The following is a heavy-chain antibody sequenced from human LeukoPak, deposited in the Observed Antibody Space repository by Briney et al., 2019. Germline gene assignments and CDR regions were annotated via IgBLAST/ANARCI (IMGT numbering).Heavy chain of an antibody. V-gene: IGHV4-38-2*02. D-gene: IGHD3-10*01. CDR1: GYSISSGYY. J-gene: IGHJ4*02. Sequence: SETLSLTCSVSGYSISSGYYWGWIRQPSGQGLEWIGSIYHSGSSSYNSSLKSRVTMSIDMYKHQISLRLSSVTAADTAVYYCVRGNTYLDYWGQGTSVTVSS. CDR3: VRGNTYLDY. CDR2: IYHSGSS.